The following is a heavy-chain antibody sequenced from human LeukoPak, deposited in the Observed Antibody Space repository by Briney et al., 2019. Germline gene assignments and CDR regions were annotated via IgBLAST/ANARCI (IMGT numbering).Heavy chain of an antibody. Sequence: SETLSLTCAVYGGSFSGYYWSWIRQPPGKGLEWIGEINHSGSTNYNPSLKSRVTISVDTSKNQFSLKLSSVTAADTAVYYCARGPIVATINYEGYWGQGTLVTVSS. V-gene: IGHV4-34*01. CDR1: GGSFSGYY. CDR3: ARGPIVATINYEGY. D-gene: IGHD5-12*01. CDR2: INHSGST. J-gene: IGHJ4*02.